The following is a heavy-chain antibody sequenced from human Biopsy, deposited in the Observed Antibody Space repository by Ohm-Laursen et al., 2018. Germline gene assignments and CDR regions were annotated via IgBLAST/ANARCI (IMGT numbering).Heavy chain of an antibody. D-gene: IGHD4-11*01. CDR1: GRSMTGYE. CDR2: IYYSVIT. V-gene: IGHV4-59*01. CDR3: ARDSGILNYGNFKYYHYYGMDV. Sequence: SETLSLTCSVSGRSMTGYEWSWIRLAPGKGLEWIGHIYYSVITNYNPSLQSRVSISVDTSRNQVSLALSSVTAADTAVYYCARDSGILNYGNFKYYHYYGMDVWGQGTKVTVSS. J-gene: IGHJ6*02.